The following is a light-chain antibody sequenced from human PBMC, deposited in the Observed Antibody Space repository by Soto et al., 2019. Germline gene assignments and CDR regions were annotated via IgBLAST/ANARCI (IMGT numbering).Light chain of an antibody. CDR1: SSDVGGYNY. J-gene: IGLJ2*01. V-gene: IGLV2-14*01. CDR2: EVT. CDR3: ASYTSSSTVI. Sequence: QSALTQPASVSGSPGQSITISCTGTSSDVGGYNYVSWYQQHPGKAPKVLIYEVTNRPSGVSNRFSGSKSGNTASLMISGLQAEDEAEYHCASYTSSSTVIFGGGTNVTVL.